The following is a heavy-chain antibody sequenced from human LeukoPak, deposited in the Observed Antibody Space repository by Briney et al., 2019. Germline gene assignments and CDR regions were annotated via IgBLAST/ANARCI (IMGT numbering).Heavy chain of an antibody. V-gene: IGHV3-7*03. D-gene: IGHD6-13*01. Sequence: PGGSLRLSCAASGFTFSSFWMNWVRQAPGKGLEWVANIKQDGSEKYYVDSVKGRFTISRDNAKNPLYLQMNSLRAEDTAVYYCAHPTEYSSSWYGNWFDPWGQGTLVTVSS. CDR1: GFTFSSFW. CDR2: IKQDGSEK. J-gene: IGHJ5*02. CDR3: AHPTEYSSSWYGNWFDP.